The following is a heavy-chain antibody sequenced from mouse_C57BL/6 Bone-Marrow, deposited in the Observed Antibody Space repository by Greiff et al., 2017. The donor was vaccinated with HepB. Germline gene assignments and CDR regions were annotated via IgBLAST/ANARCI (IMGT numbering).Heavy chain of an antibody. CDR1: GFTFSDYG. V-gene: IGHV5-17*01. Sequence: EVQLVESGGGLVKPGGSLKLSCAASGFTFSDYGMHWVRQAPEKGLEWVAYISSGSSTIYYADTVKGRFTISRDNAKNTLFLQMTSLRSEDTAMYYCAGDPNYYGSSYSYWGQGTTLTVSS. J-gene: IGHJ2*01. CDR3: AGDPNYYGSSYSY. D-gene: IGHD1-1*01. CDR2: ISSGSSTI.